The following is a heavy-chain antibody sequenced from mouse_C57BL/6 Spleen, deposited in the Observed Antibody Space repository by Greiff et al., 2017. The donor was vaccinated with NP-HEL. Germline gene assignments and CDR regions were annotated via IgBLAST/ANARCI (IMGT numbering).Heavy chain of an antibody. Sequence: QVQLQQPGAELVKPGASVKLSCKASGYTFTSYWMHWVKQRPGRGLEWIGRIDPNSGGTKYNEKFESKATLTVDKPSSTAYMQLSSLTSEDSAVYYCASPHYYGSNYWYFDVWGTGTTVTVSS. CDR2: IDPNSGGT. CDR3: ASPHYYGSNYWYFDV. D-gene: IGHD1-1*01. CDR1: GYTFTSYW. V-gene: IGHV1-72*01. J-gene: IGHJ1*03.